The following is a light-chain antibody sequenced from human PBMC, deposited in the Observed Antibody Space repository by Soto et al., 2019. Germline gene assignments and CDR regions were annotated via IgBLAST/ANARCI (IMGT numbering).Light chain of an antibody. V-gene: IGKV3-20*01. CDR1: QSVSSSY. CDR2: GAS. CDR3: QQYGRSPLT. Sequence: EIVLTQSPGTLSLSPGGRATLSCRASQSVSSSYLAWYQHKPGQAPRLLIYGASNRATGIPDRFSGSGSGTDFTLTVSRLQPEDFAVYHCQQYGRSPLTFGGGTKVDIK. J-gene: IGKJ4*01.